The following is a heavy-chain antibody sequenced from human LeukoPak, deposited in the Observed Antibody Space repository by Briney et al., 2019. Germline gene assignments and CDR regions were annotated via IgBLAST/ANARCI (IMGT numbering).Heavy chain of an antibody. J-gene: IGHJ4*02. CDR1: GLTFSNFW. CDR3: ARDAEYPVGAFDY. Sequence: PGGSLRLSCEASGLTFSNFWMTWLRQAPGKGLEWVANIKQDGSETYYLDSVRGRFTISRVNAKNSMYLQMNSLRAEDTAVYYCARDAEYPVGAFDYWGQGTLVTVSS. V-gene: IGHV3-7*03. CDR2: IKQDGSET. D-gene: IGHD1-26*01.